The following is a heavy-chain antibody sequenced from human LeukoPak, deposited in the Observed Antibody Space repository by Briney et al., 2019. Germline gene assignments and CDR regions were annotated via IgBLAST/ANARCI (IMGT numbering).Heavy chain of an antibody. Sequence: GGSLRLSCAASGFTFSSYAMHWVRQAPGKGLEWVAVISYDGSNKYYADSVKGRFTISRDNSKNTLYLQMNSLRAEDTAVYYCARPYITVVNSAYFDYWGQGTLVTVSS. CDR3: ARPYITVVNSAYFDY. J-gene: IGHJ4*02. CDR1: GFTFSSYA. V-gene: IGHV3-30-3*01. CDR2: ISYDGSNK. D-gene: IGHD4-23*01.